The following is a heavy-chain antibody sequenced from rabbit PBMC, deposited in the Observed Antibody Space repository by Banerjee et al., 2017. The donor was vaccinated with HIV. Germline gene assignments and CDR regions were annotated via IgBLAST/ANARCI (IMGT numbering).Heavy chain of an antibody. CDR3: ARGANSGWYIPYFNL. CDR2: IDPVFGST. V-gene: IGHV1S28*01. CDR1: GFDFNIYY. J-gene: IGHJ4*01. D-gene: IGHD1-1*01. Sequence: QSLEETGGGLVQPGESLKLSCKASGFDFNIYYMNWVRQAPGKGLEWIGYIDPVFGSTYYASWVISRFTITSNTNQNTVTLQMTSLTGADTATYFCARGANSGWYIPYFNLWGPGTLVTVS.